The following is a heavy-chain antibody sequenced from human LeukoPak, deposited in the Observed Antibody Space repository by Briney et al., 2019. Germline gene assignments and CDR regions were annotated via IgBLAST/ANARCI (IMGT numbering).Heavy chain of an antibody. V-gene: IGHV3-53*01. CDR2: IYSGGST. D-gene: IGHD6-13*01. Sequence: GGSLRLSCAASGFTVSSNYMSWVRQAPGKGLEWVSVIYSGGSTYYADSVKGRFTISRDNSENTLYLQMNSLRAEDTAVYYCAGDGSSSWPLGFDYWGQGTLVTVSS. J-gene: IGHJ4*02. CDR3: AGDGSSSWPLGFDY. CDR1: GFTVSSNY.